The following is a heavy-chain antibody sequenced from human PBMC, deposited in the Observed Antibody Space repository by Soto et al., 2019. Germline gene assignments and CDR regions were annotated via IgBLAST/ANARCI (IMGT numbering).Heavy chain of an antibody. CDR1: GFTFSTYY. CDR3: ARDVGYGDY. Sequence: EVQLVESGGDLVQPGGSLRLSCAASGFTFSTYYMTWVRQAPGKGLEWVASINEDGSERYYVDSVKGRFTISRDNAKNSLYLHMTSLRAEDTAVYYCARDVGYGDYWGQGTLVTVSS. CDR2: INEDGSER. J-gene: IGHJ4*02. V-gene: IGHV3-7*01. D-gene: IGHD5-12*01.